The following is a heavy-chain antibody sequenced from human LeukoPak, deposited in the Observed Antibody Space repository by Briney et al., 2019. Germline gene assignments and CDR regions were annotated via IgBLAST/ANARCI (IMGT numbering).Heavy chain of an antibody. V-gene: IGHV1-18*01. CDR2: ISAYNGNT. D-gene: IGHD5-12*01. Sequence: ASVKVSCKASGYTFTSYGISWVRQAPGQGLEWMGWISAYNGNTNYAQKLQGRVTMTTDTSTSTAYMELRNLRSDDTAVYYCARDPRGYSGYERDYYGMDVWGQGTTVTVSS. J-gene: IGHJ6*02. CDR3: ARDPRGYSGYERDYYGMDV. CDR1: GYTFTSYG.